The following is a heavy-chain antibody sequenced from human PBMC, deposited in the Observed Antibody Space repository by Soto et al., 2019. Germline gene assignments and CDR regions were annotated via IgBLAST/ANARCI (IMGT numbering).Heavy chain of an antibody. Sequence: GGSLRLSCAASGFSFSNAWMNWVRQAPGKGLEWVGRIKSKTDGGTTDYAAPVKGRFTISRDDSKNTLDLQMNSLKTEDTAVYYCTTEGYCANGVCSYYFYGMDVWGQGNTVKVS. J-gene: IGHJ6*02. CDR1: GFSFSNAW. CDR2: IKSKTDGGTT. CDR3: TTEGYCANGVCSYYFYGMDV. V-gene: IGHV3-15*01. D-gene: IGHD2-8*01.